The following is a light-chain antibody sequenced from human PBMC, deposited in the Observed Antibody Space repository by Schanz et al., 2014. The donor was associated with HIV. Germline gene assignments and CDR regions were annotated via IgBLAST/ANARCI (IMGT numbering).Light chain of an antibody. Sequence: QSVLTQPPSASGTPGQGVTVSCSGSSSNIGKNTVNWYQHLPGTAPKLLIHSKNQRPSGVPDRFSGSRSGTSASLAVSGLQSEDEADYYCAAWDDSLNGWVFGGGTKLTVL. CDR3: AAWDDSLNGWV. V-gene: IGLV1-44*01. CDR1: SSNIGKNT. J-gene: IGLJ3*02. CDR2: SKN.